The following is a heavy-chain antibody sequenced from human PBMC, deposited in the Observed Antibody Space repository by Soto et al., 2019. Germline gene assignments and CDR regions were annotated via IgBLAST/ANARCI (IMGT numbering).Heavy chain of an antibody. CDR2: IYYSGST. CDR1: GGSISSGGYY. V-gene: IGHV4-31*01. Sequence: QVQLQESGPGLVKPSQTLSLTCTVSGGSISSGGYYWSWIRQHPGKGLEWIGYIYYSGSTYYNPSLKRPVTTSVDTSKNQLSLKLSSVTSPDTAVEYFARGWGGYFQHWGQGTLVTVSS. D-gene: IGHD3-16*01. CDR3: ARGWGGYFQH. J-gene: IGHJ1*01.